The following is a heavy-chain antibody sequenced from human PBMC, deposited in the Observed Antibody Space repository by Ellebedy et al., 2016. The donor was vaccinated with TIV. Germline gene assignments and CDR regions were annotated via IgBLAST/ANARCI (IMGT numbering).Heavy chain of an antibody. CDR2: VYYSGST. V-gene: IGHV4-34*11. D-gene: IGHD4-23*01. CDR1: GGSFSGYY. Sequence: SETLSLTCAVYGGSFSGYYWAWIRQPPGKELEWIGSVYYSGSTSYNPSLKSRVTISVDTSKNQFSLTLNSVSAADTAVYYCARETSVVTGYWGQGTLVSVSS. CDR3: ARETSVVTGY. J-gene: IGHJ4*02.